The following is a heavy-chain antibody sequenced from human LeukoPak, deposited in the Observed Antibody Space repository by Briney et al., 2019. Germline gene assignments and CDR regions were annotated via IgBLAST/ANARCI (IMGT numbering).Heavy chain of an antibody. V-gene: IGHV3-21*04. D-gene: IGHD5-24*01. CDR3: AKDPRDGYNLGFDY. CDR1: GFTFSSYS. CDR2: ISSSSSYI. J-gene: IGHJ4*02. Sequence: GGSLRLSCAASGFTFSSYSMNWVRQAPGKGLEWVSSISSSSSYIYYADSVKGRFTISRDNSKNTLYLQMNSLRAEDTAVYYCAKDPRDGYNLGFDYWGQGTLVTVSS.